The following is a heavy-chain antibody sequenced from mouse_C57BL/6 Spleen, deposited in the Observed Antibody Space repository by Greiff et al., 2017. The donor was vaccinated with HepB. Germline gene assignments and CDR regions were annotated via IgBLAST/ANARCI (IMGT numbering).Heavy chain of an antibody. CDR2: IYPRSGNT. Sequence: QVQLKESGAELARPGASVKLSCKASGYTFTSYGISWVKQRTGQGLEWIGEIYPRSGNTYYNEKFKGKATLTADKSSSTAYMELRSLTSEDSAVYFCARSRYYDYDVGFAYWGQGTLVTVSA. V-gene: IGHV1-81*01. J-gene: IGHJ3*01. D-gene: IGHD2-4*01. CDR1: GYTFTSYG. CDR3: ARSRYYDYDVGFAY.